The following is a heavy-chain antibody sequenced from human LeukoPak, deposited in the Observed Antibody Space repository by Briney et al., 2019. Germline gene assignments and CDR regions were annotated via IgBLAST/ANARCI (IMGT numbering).Heavy chain of an antibody. CDR2: IYYSGST. V-gene: IGHV4-59*01. J-gene: IGHJ6*02. CDR3: ARVSDYYYGMDV. Sequence: SETLSLTCTVSGGSISSYYWSWIRQPPGKGLEWIGYIYYSGSTNYNPSLKSRVTISVDTSKNQFSLKLSSVNAADTAVYYCARVSDYYYGMDVWGQGTTVTVSS. CDR1: GGSISSYY.